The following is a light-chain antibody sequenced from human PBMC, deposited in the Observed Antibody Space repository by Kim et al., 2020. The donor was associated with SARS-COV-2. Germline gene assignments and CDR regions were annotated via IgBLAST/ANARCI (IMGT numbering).Light chain of an antibody. CDR3: QAWDSSTEV. J-gene: IGLJ1*01. Sequence: SSELTQPPSVPVSPGQTASITCSGDNLGDKYACWYQQKPGQSPVLVIYQDSKRPSGITERFSGSNSGNTATLTISGTQAMDEADYYCQAWDSSTEVFGTGTKVTVL. V-gene: IGLV3-1*01. CDR1: NLGDKY. CDR2: QDS.